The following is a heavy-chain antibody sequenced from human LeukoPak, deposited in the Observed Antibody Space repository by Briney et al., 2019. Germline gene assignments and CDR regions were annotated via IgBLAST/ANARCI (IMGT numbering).Heavy chain of an antibody. CDR3: AREGVLKYYYDSSGYYSSYYYYYMDV. D-gene: IGHD3-22*01. J-gene: IGHJ6*03. CDR2: IFYSGTT. V-gene: IGHV4-39*07. Sequence: SETLSLTCTVSGDSISSSSYYWGWIRQPPGKGLEWIGTIFYSGTTYYNPSLKSRVTISVDTSKNQFSLKLSSVTAADTAVYYCAREGVLKYYYDSSGYYSSYYYYYMDVWGKGTTVTVSS. CDR1: GDSISSSSYY.